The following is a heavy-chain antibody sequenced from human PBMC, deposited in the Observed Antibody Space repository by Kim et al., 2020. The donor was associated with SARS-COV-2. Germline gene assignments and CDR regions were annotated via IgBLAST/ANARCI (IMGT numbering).Heavy chain of an antibody. V-gene: IGHV4-61*01. CDR1: GGSVSSGSYY. CDR3: ARGEYDFWSGYTWGWVDY. D-gene: IGHD3-3*01. Sequence: SETLSLTCTVSGGSVSSGSYYWSWIRQPPGKGLEWIGYIYYSGSTNYNPSLKSRVTISVDTSKNQFSLKLSSVTAADTAVYYCARGEYDFWSGYTWGWVDYWGQGTLVTVSS. J-gene: IGHJ4*02. CDR2: IYYSGST.